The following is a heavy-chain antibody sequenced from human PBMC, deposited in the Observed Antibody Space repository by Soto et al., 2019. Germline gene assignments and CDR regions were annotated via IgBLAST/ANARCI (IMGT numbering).Heavy chain of an antibody. Sequence: EVQLVESGGDLVQPGGSLGLSCAASGFTFSDYWMTWVRQAPGKGLEWVANINRDGDEENYVHSVKGRFTISKNNAKKSLYLNLSSLRADETAVYYCARDLRGGYNSFEYWGQGALVTVSS. D-gene: IGHD5-12*01. CDR2: INRDGDEE. J-gene: IGHJ4*02. CDR3: ARDLRGGYNSFEY. CDR1: GFTFSDYW. V-gene: IGHV3-7*03.